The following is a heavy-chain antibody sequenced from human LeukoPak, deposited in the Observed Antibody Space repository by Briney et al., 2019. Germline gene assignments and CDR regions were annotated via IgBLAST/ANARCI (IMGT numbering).Heavy chain of an antibody. V-gene: IGHV4-61*02. Sequence: PSETLSLTCTVSGGSISSGSYYWSWIRQPAGKALEWIGRIYASGTTNYNPSLKSRVTTSLGTSTNQFSLKLSSVTAADTAVYYCARVDTITAAGTIDYWGQGTLVTVSS. CDR1: GGSISSGSYY. D-gene: IGHD6-13*01. CDR2: IYASGTT. J-gene: IGHJ4*02. CDR3: ARVDTITAAGTIDY.